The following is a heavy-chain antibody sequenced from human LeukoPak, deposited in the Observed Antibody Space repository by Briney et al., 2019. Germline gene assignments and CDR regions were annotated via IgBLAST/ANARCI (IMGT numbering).Heavy chain of an antibody. Sequence: PSETLSLTCTVSGGSISSSSYYWGWIRQPPGKGLEWIGYIYYSGSTKYNPYNPSLKSRVTISIDTSKKEFSLKLRSMTAADTAVYYCARAHSYSGYAEADYWGQGTLVTVSS. CDR3: ARAHSYSGYAEADY. V-gene: IGHV4-61*05. J-gene: IGHJ4*02. D-gene: IGHD5-12*01. CDR1: GGSISSSSYY. CDR2: IYYSGST.